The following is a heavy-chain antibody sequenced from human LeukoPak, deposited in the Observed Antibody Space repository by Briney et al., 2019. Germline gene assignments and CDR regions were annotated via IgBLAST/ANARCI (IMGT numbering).Heavy chain of an antibody. CDR1: GFTVSSNY. V-gene: IGHV3-53*01. J-gene: IGHJ6*03. CDR2: IYSGGST. CDR3: AKANDGRPGYYYYYYMDV. Sequence: GGSLRLSCAASGFTVSSNYMSWVRQAPGKGLEWVSVIYSGGSTYYADSVKGRFTISRDNSKNTLYLQMNSLRAEDTAVYYCAKANDGRPGYYYYYYMDVWGKGTTVTVSS. D-gene: IGHD1-1*01.